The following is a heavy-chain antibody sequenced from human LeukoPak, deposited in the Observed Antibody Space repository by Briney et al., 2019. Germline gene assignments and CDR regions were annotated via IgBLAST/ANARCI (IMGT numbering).Heavy chain of an antibody. Sequence: GASVKVSCKAPGGTFSSYAISWVRQAPGQGLEWMGGIIPIFGTANYAQKFQGRVTITADKSTSTAYMELSSLRSEDTAVYYCARARGTTSRFDPWGQGTLVTVSS. CDR1: GGTFSSYA. V-gene: IGHV1-69*06. CDR2: IIPIFGTA. CDR3: ARARGTTSRFDP. D-gene: IGHD1-26*01. J-gene: IGHJ5*02.